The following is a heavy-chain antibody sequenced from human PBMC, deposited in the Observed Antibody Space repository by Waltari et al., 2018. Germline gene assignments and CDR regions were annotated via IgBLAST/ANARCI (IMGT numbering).Heavy chain of an antibody. V-gene: IGHV4-39*01. CDR3: ARHRGGRFDAFDI. CDR1: CGSISSSSYY. Sequence: QLQLQESGPGLVKPSETLSLTCTVSCGSISSSSYYWGWIRRPPGKGLEWIGSIYYRGRTDYNPALKSRVHISVGTSKNQFSLKLSSVTAADSAVYYCARHRGGRFDAFDIWGQGTMVTVSS. CDR2: IYYRGRT. D-gene: IGHD2-15*01. J-gene: IGHJ3*02.